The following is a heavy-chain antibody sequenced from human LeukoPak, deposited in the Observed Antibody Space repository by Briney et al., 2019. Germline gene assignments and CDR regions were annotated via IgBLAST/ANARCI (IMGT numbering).Heavy chain of an antibody. Sequence: GSLRLSCAVSGFTFSNYWMTWVRQAPGKGLEWVANIKQDGSEKYYVDSVKGRFTISRDNAKSSLYLQMNSLRVEDTAVYYCTRGVTIVPDYWGQGTLVTVSS. CDR3: TRGVTIVPDY. V-gene: IGHV3-7*01. D-gene: IGHD2-8*01. CDR2: IKQDGSEK. CDR1: GFTFSNYW. J-gene: IGHJ4*02.